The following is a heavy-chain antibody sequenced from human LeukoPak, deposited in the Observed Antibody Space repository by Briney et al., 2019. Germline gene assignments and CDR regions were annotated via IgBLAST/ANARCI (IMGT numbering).Heavy chain of an antibody. CDR2: ISDRGGRP. Sequence: GGSLRSSVEVTGITLSNYPMSWVGQAPGRGREWVAGISDRGGRPNYADSVKGRFTISRDNPKNTPYLQMNSLRAEDTAVYFCAKRGVVIRVFLVGFHKEAYYFDSWGQGALVTVSS. V-gene: IGHV3-23*01. CDR3: AKRGVVIRVFLVGFHKEAYYFDS. J-gene: IGHJ4*02. D-gene: IGHD3-10*01. CDR1: GITLSNYP.